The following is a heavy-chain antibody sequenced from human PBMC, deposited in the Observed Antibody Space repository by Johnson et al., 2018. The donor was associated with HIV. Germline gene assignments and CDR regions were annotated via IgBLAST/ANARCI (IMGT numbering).Heavy chain of an antibody. CDR3: ARDLAYNSRWTGAFDI. CDR2: ISYDGSDK. J-gene: IGHJ3*02. Sequence: QVQLVESGGGVVQPGRSLRLSCAASGFTFSSYGMHWVRQAPAKGLEWVAVISYDGSDKYYADSVKGRVTISRDNPKNTVYLHMNNLRAEDTAVYYCARDLAYNSRWTGAFDIWGQGTMVTVSS. CDR1: GFTFSSYG. V-gene: IGHV3-30*04. D-gene: IGHD6-13*01.